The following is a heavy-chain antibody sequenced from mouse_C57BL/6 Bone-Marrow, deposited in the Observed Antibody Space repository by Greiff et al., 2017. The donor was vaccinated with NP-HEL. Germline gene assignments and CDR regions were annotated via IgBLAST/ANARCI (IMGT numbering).Heavy chain of an antibody. CDR2: IFPGDGRT. Sequence: VQLQQSGAELVKPGASVKLSCKASDYTFTNYDIHWVRQRPEQGLEWIGWIFPGDGRTEYIERFTGMATLTTDKSSSTAYMQLSSLTSEDSAVYFCGRSPAYGSRWYLDVWGAGTTVTVSS. V-gene: IGHV1S56*01. CDR3: GRSPAYGSRWYLDV. J-gene: IGHJ1*01. CDR1: DYTFTNYD. D-gene: IGHD1-1*01.